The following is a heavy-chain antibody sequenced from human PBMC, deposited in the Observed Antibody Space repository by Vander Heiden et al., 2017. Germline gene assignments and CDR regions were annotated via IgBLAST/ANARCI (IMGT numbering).Heavy chain of an antibody. V-gene: IGHV3-23*01. J-gene: IGHJ4*02. CDR3: AKAPYDTTDYCFDY. CDR2: IRSSDFNT. Sequence: EVQLLESGGGLVQPGGSLRLSCAASGFTFRSYAMSWVRQAAGKGLEWVSSIRSSDFNTYYADSVKGRFTISRDNSKNTLYLQMNSLRAEDTAVYDCAKAPYDTTDYCFDYWGQGTLGTVSS. D-gene: IGHD3-22*01. CDR1: GFTFRSYA.